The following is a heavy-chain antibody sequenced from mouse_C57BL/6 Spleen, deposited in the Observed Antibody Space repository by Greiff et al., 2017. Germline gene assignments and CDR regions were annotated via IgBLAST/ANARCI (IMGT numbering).Heavy chain of an antibody. CDR1: GYTFTSYW. J-gene: IGHJ4*01. Sequence: QVQLQQPGAELVKPGASVKLSCKASGYTFTSYWMHWVKQRPGRGLEWIGRIAPNSGGTKYNEKFKSKATLTVDKPSSTAYLQLSSLTSEDSAVYYCAREKYYYGSSYGAMDYWGQGTSVTVSS. V-gene: IGHV1-72*01. CDR3: AREKYYYGSSYGAMDY. D-gene: IGHD1-1*01. CDR2: IAPNSGGT.